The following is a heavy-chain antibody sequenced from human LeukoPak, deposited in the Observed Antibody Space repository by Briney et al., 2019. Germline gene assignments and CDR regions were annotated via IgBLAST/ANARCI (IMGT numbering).Heavy chain of an antibody. CDR2: TYYRSKLYN. CDR1: GDSFSSNSAA. J-gene: IGHJ4*02. V-gene: IGHV6-1*01. CDR3: ARGTSSSFGY. Sequence: SQTLSLTCAISGDSFSSNSAAWHWIRQSPSRGLEWLGRTYYRSKLYNDYAVSVKSLITINPHTSKNQFSLQLNSVTPEDTAVYYCARGTSSSFGYWGQGTLVTVSS. D-gene: IGHD3-3*02.